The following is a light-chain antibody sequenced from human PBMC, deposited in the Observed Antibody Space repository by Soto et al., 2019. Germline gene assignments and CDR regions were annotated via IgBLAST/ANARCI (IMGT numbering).Light chain of an antibody. CDR1: QSINNNY. V-gene: IGKV3-20*01. J-gene: IGKJ1*01. Sequence: EILLTQSPGTLSLSPGERATLSCRASQSINNNYLAWYQQKRGQAPRLLIYGASSRATGIPDRFSGSGSGTDFTLTISRLEPEDFAVYYCQYYGGSPRTFGQGTKVEIK. CDR2: GAS. CDR3: QYYGGSPRT.